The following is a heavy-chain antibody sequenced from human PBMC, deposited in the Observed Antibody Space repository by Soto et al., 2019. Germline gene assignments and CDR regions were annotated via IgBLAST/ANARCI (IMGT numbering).Heavy chain of an antibody. CDR1: GFTFSNAW. D-gene: IGHD6-13*01. J-gene: IGHJ6*02. CDR3: TIDLAAAGYYYGMDV. Sequence: GGSLRLSCAASGFTFSNAWMNWVRQAPGKGPEWVGRIKSKTDGGTTDYAAPVKGRFTISRDDSKNTLYLQMNSLKTEDTAVYYCTIDLAAAGYYYGMDVWDQGTTVTVSS. V-gene: IGHV3-15*07. CDR2: IKSKTDGGTT.